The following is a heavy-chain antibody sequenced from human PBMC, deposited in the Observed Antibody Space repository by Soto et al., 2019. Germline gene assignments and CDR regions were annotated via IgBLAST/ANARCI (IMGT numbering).Heavy chain of an antibody. V-gene: IGHV3-30*18. Sequence: GGSLRLSCAASGFTFSSYGMHWVRQAPGKGLEWVAVISYDGSNKYYADSVKGRFTISRDNSKNTLYLQMNSLRAEDTAVYYCAKEYCSGGSCYSYPAFDYWGQGTLVTVSS. J-gene: IGHJ4*02. CDR3: AKEYCSGGSCYSYPAFDY. D-gene: IGHD2-15*01. CDR2: ISYDGSNK. CDR1: GFTFSSYG.